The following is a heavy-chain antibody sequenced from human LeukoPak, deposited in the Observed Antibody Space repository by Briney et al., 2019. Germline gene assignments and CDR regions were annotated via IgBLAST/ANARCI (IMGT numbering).Heavy chain of an antibody. Sequence: PGGSLRLSCVASGFTFSSSSMNWVRQAPGKGLEWVSGISWNSGSIGYADSVKGRFTISRDNAKNSLYLQMNSLRAEDTAVYYCARGEEFSYGYVDYWGQGTLVTVSS. CDR3: ARGEEFSYGYVDY. CDR2: ISWNSGSI. J-gene: IGHJ4*02. CDR1: GFTFSSSS. D-gene: IGHD5-18*01. V-gene: IGHV3-48*04.